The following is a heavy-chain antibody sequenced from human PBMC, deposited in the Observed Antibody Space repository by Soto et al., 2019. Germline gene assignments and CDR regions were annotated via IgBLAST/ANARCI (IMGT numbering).Heavy chain of an antibody. CDR2: INPSGGST. CDR3: ARGDILPPDY. J-gene: IGHJ4*02. D-gene: IGHD3-9*01. Sequence: ASVKVSCKASGYTFTSCYLHWVRQAPGQGLEWMGMINPSGGSTSYAQKFQGRVTITRDTSASTAYMELSSLRSEDTAVYYWARGDILPPDYWGRGTLVTVSS. V-gene: IGHV1-46*01. CDR1: GYTFTSCY.